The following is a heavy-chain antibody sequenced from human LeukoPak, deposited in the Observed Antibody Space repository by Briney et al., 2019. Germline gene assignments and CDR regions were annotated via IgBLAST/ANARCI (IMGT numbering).Heavy chain of an antibody. D-gene: IGHD3-3*01. CDR2: INSDGSST. J-gene: IGHJ6*02. Sequence: PGGSLRLSCAASGFTFSSYWMHWVRQAPGKGLVWVSRINSDGSSTSYADSVKGRFTISRDNAKNTLYLQMNSLRAEDTAVYYCARAYYDFWGGYYPYYYYYYGMDVWGQGTTVTVSS. CDR1: GFTFSSYW. CDR3: ARAYYDFWGGYYPYYYYYYGMDV. V-gene: IGHV3-74*01.